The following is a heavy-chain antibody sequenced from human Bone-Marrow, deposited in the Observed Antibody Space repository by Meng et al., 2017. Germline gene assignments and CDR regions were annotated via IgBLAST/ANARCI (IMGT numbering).Heavy chain of an antibody. CDR2: MNPNSGNT. J-gene: IGHJ4*02. CDR3: ARGAVRYSGSLGY. V-gene: IGHV1-8*03. CDR1: GYTFTSYD. Sequence: ASVKVSCKASGYTFTSYDINWVRQATGQGLEGMGWMNPNSGNTGYAQKFQGRVTITRNTSISTAYMELSSLRSEDTAVYYCARGAVRYSGSLGYWGQGTLVTVSS. D-gene: IGHD1-26*01.